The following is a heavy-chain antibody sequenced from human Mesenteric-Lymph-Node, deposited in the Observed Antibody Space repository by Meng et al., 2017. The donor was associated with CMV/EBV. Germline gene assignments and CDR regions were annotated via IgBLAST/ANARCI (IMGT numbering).Heavy chain of an antibody. J-gene: IGHJ6*02. CDR1: GYSFSSYW. CDR3: TRGPLKKPYGMDV. V-gene: IGHV5-51*01. CDR2: IYPGDSDT. Sequence: GGSLRLSCKGSGYSFSSYWIAWVRQMPGKGLEWMGIIYPGDSDTRYSPSFQGQVTISVDKSITTAYLQWSSLKASDTAMYYCTRGPLKKPYGMDVWGQGTTVTVSS.